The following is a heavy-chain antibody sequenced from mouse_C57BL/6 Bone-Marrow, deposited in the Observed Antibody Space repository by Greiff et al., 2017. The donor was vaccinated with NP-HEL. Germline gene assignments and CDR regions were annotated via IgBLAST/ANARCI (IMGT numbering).Heavy chain of an antibody. J-gene: IGHJ2*01. CDR3: AREGITKVY. D-gene: IGHD1-1*01. V-gene: IGHV1-72*01. Sequence: QLQQPGAALVKPVSSFPLSFTSSGYTFTSYWLHFVNQRPGRGLEWIGRIDPNSGGTKYNEKFKSKATLTVDKPSSTAYMQLSSLTSEDSAVYYCAREGITKVYWGQGTTLTVSS. CDR1: GYTFTSYW. CDR2: IDPNSGGT.